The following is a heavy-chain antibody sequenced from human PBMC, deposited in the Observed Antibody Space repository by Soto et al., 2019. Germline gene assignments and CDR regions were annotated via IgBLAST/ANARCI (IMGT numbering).Heavy chain of an antibody. D-gene: IGHD3-22*01. CDR2: IWYDGSNK. V-gene: IGHV3-33*01. Sequence: QVQLVESGGGVVQPGRSLRLSCAASGFTFSSYGTHWVRQAPGKGLEWVAVIWYDGSNKYYADSVKGRFTISRDNSKNTLYLQMNGLRAEDTAVYYCAREWGPMVVVITTDYYYGMDVWGQGTTVTVSS. J-gene: IGHJ6*02. CDR3: AREWGPMVVVITTDYYYGMDV. CDR1: GFTFSSYG.